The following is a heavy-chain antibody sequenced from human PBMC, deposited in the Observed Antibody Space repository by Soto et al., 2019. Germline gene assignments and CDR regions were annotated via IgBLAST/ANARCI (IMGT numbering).Heavy chain of an antibody. CDR2: IYYSGST. V-gene: IGHV4-39*01. Sequence: SETLSLTCTVSGGSISSSSYYWGWIRQPPGKGLEWIGSIYYSGSTYYNPSLKSRVTISVDTSKNQFSLKLSSVTAADTAVYYCAKQLGYCSSTSCYWYFDYWGQGTLVTVSS. CDR3: AKQLGYCSSTSCYWYFDY. D-gene: IGHD2-2*01. CDR1: GGSISSSSYY. J-gene: IGHJ4*02.